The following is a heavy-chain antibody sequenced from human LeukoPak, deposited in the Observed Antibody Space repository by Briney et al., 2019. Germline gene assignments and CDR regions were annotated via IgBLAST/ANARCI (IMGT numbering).Heavy chain of an antibody. Sequence: GGSLRLSCAASGFTFSSYAMSWVRQAPGKGLEWVSAISGGGSSTYYADSVKGRFTITRDNSKNTLYLQMNSLRAEDTAVYYCAKGSQSVRPHYFDYWGQGTLVTVSS. CDR1: GFTFSSYA. V-gene: IGHV3-23*01. CDR3: AKGSQSVRPHYFDY. D-gene: IGHD6-6*01. CDR2: ISGGGSST. J-gene: IGHJ4*02.